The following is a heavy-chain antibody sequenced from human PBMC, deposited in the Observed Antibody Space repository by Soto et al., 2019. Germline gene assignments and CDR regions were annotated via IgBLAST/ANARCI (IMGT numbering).Heavy chain of an antibody. CDR2: IYYSGST. D-gene: IGHD3-22*01. J-gene: IGHJ4*02. CDR3: ARTYYYDGSGYPFDY. Sequence: QVQLQETGPGLVKPSQTLSLTCTVSGVSISSGAYYWSWIRQHPGKGLEWIGYIYYSGSTYYNPSLKSRVNISVDRSKNQFSRKLSSVTAADTAVYYCARTYYYDGSGYPFDYWGQGTLVTVSS. CDR1: GVSISSGAYY. V-gene: IGHV4-31*03.